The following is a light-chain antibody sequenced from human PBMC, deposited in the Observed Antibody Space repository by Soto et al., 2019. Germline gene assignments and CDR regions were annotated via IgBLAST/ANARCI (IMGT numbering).Light chain of an antibody. CDR2: QVT. J-gene: IGLJ1*01. CDR1: SSDVGGYNY. Sequence: QSAPTQPASVSGSPGQSITISCTGTSSDVGGYNYVSWYQQHPGKAPKLVISQVTNRPSGVSDRFSGSKSGNTASLTISGLQAEDEADYYCSSYTSSSTLVFGTGTKLTVL. V-gene: IGLV2-14*01. CDR3: SSYTSSSTLV.